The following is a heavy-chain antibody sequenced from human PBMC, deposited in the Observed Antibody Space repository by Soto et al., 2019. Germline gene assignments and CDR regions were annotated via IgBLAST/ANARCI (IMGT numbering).Heavy chain of an antibody. CDR3: AKDGGNRFLEIYYYYYMDV. CDR2: ISYDGSNK. Sequence: GGSLRLSCAASGFTFSSYGMHWVRQAPGKGLEWVAVISYDGSNKYYADSVKGRFTISRDNSKNTLYLQMNSLRAEDTAVYYCAKDGGNRFLEIYYYYYMDVWGKGTTVTVSS. V-gene: IGHV3-30*18. CDR1: GFTFSSYG. D-gene: IGHD3-3*01. J-gene: IGHJ6*03.